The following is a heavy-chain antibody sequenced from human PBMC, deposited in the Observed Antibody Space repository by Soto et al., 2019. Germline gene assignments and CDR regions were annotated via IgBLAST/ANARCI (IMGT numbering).Heavy chain of an antibody. Sequence: QITLKESGPPLVKPTQTLTVTCTFSGFSLNTSGMGVGCIRQPPGKALEWFALIYWNDDKYYSPSLKSRLTITMHTSKNHLFLTMTNMGPVDAATYCCVHTWYSSSSIYFGYWGQGTLVTVSS. V-gene: IGHV2-5*01. CDR2: IYWNDDK. D-gene: IGHD6-6*01. CDR3: VHTWYSSSSIYFGY. J-gene: IGHJ4*02. CDR1: GFSLNTSGMG.